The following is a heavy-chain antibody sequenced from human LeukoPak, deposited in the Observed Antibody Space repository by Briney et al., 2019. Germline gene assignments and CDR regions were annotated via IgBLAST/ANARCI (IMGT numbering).Heavy chain of an antibody. J-gene: IGHJ4*02. Sequence: PGGSLRLSCAASGFTFSSYAMHWVRQAPGKGLEWVAVISYDGSNKYYADSVKGRFTISRDNSKNTLYLQMNSLRAEDTAVYYCARVANPLSAWEYFDYWGQGTLVTVSS. CDR1: GFTFSSYA. D-gene: IGHD1-26*01. V-gene: IGHV3-30-3*01. CDR2: ISYDGSNK. CDR3: ARVANPLSAWEYFDY.